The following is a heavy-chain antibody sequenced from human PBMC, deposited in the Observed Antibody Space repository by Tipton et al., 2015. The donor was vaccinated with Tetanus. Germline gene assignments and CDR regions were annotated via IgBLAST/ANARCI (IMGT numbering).Heavy chain of an antibody. Sequence: SLRLSCAASGFTVSNNYMYWVRRAPGKGLEWVANIKEDGSEMYYADSVKGRFTISRDNARNSLSVHMNSLTAEDTAVYYCARLRVYCSTACYSREDYWGQGTLVTVSS. CDR3: ARLRVYCSTACYSREDY. D-gene: IGHD2/OR15-2a*01. V-gene: IGHV3-7*01. CDR1: GFTVSNNY. CDR2: IKEDGSEM. J-gene: IGHJ4*02.